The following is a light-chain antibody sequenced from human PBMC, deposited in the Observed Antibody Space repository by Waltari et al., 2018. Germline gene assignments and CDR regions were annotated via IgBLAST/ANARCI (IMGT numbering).Light chain of an antibody. Sequence: EIVLTQSPGTLSLSPGERATLSCTASQSVNRALAWYQQKPGQAPRLLIYGIFDRAAGTPDRFSGSGSGTDFSLTISRLEPEDFAVYDCQHYLRLPVTFGQGTRVEVK. CDR3: QHYLRLPVT. V-gene: IGKV3-20*01. CDR1: QSVNRA. CDR2: GIF. J-gene: IGKJ1*01.